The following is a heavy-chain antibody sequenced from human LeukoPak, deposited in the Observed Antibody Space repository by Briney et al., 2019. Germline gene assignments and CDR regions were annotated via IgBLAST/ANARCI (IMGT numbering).Heavy chain of an antibody. J-gene: IGHJ4*02. CDR3: ARGRGDYYDSSGYYDY. CDR1: GGSISSGDYY. CDR2: IYYSGST. Sequence: SQTLSLTCTVSGGSISSGDYYWRWIRQPPGKGLEWIGYIYYSGSTYYNPSLKSRVTISVDTSKNQFSLKLSSVTAADTAVYYCARGRGDYYDSSGYYDYWGQGTLVTVSS. D-gene: IGHD3-22*01. V-gene: IGHV4-30-4*01.